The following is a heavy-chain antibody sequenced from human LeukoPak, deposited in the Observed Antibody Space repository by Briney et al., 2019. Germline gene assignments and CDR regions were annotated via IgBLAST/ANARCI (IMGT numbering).Heavy chain of an antibody. D-gene: IGHD3-3*01. CDR1: GGTFSSYA. J-gene: IGHJ4*02. CDR2: IIPIFGTA. CDR3: ARGSGLASMYYDFWSGSLPSYYFDY. V-gene: IGHV1-69*05. Sequence: SVKVSCKASGGTFSSYAISWVRQAPGQGLEWMGGIIPIFGTANYAQKFQGRVTMTRDMSTSTVYMELRSLRSEDTAVYYCARGSGLASMYYDFWSGSLPSYYFDYWGQGTLVTVSS.